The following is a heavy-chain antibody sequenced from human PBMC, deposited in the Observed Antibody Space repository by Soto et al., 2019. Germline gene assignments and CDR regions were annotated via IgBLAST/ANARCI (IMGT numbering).Heavy chain of an antibody. CDR3: AHRTTTVTWWFDP. CDR2: IYWDDDK. Sequence: QITLKESGPTLVKPTQTLTLTCTFSGFSLTTSGVGVGWIRQPPGKALERLELIYWDDDKRYRPTLKSMLTITKDTTKNQVVLTMTNMDPADTATYFCAHRTTTVTWWFDPWGQGTLVTVSS. D-gene: IGHD4-17*01. V-gene: IGHV2-5*02. CDR1: GFSLTTSGVG. J-gene: IGHJ5*02.